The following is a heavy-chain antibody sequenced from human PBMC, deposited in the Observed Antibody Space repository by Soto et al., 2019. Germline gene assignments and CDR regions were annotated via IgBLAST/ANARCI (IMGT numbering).Heavy chain of an antibody. CDR2: VSNEGSIQ. D-gene: IGHD3-16*01. Sequence: QVQLVESGGGVVQPGGSLRLSCAASGFSFSSYGIHWVRQAPGKGLEWVAVVSNEGSIQYYADSVKGRFTISRDNSENTVFLQMNSLRSEDTAVYYCAKEGGTLGTSASYGFDYWGQGSRGTVSS. CDR1: GFSFSSYG. CDR3: AKEGGTLGTSASYGFDY. V-gene: IGHV3-30*18. J-gene: IGHJ4*02.